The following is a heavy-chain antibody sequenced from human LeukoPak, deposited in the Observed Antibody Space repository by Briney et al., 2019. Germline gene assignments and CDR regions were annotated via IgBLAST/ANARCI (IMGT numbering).Heavy chain of an antibody. D-gene: IGHD3-22*01. CDR1: GGSFSSNA. Sequence: SVKVSCKASGGSFSSNAISWVRQAPGQGLEWMGGIIPIFGTANYAQKFQGRLTITADESTSTAYMELSSLRSEDTAVYYCATNYYDSSGYPSGFDYWGQGTLVTVSS. J-gene: IGHJ4*02. V-gene: IGHV1-69*13. CDR2: IIPIFGTA. CDR3: ATNYYDSSGYPSGFDY.